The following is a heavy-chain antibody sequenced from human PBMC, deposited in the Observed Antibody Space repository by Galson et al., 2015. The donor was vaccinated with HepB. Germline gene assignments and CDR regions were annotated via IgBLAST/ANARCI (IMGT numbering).Heavy chain of an antibody. V-gene: IGHV3-66*01. CDR3: ASGYDSDY. J-gene: IGHJ4*02. CDR2: IYSGGNT. Sequence: SLRLSCAASGFTVSGNNMHWVRQAPGEGLEWVAVIYSGGNTYYADSVKGRFTISRDNAKNSLYLQMNSLRAEDTAVYYCASGYDSDYWGQGTLVTVSS. CDR1: GFTVSGNN. D-gene: IGHD5-12*01.